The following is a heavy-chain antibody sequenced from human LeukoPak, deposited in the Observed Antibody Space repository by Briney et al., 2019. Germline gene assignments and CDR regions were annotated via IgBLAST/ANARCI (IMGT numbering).Heavy chain of an antibody. J-gene: IGHJ6*03. CDR1: GFTFSSYD. V-gene: IGHV3-13*01. Sequence: PGGSLRLSCAASGFTFSSYDVHWVRQATGKGLEWVSAIGTAGDTYYSGSVKGRFTISRENAKNSLYLQMNSLRVGDTAVYYCARAAHGQITMVRGVTDYYYYYMDVWGKGTTVTISS. CDR3: ARAAHGQITMVRGVTDYYYYYMDV. D-gene: IGHD3-10*01. CDR2: IGTAGDT.